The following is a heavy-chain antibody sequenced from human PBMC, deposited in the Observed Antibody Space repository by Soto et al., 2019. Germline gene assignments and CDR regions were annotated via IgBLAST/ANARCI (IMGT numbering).Heavy chain of an antibody. CDR2: TRQDGGQE. V-gene: IGHV3-7*03. D-gene: IGHD6-19*01. CDR3: ARYPNPTVAGLPFDL. Sequence: PGGALRLSCAASGFTFSSYWMSWVRQAPGKGLEWVAHTRQDGGQEYYVDSVKGRFTISRDNAKNSLYLQMNSLRVEDTAVYYCARYPNPTVAGLPFDLWGQGTLVTVYS. CDR1: GFTFSSYW. J-gene: IGHJ4*02.